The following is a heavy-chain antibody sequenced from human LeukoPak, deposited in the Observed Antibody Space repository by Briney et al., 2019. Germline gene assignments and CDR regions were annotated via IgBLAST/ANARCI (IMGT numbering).Heavy chain of an antibody. V-gene: IGHV4-59*12. CDR1: GGSISSYY. CDR3: ARERPGYSSSFDY. D-gene: IGHD6-13*01. J-gene: IGHJ4*02. Sequence: PSETLSLTCTVSGGSISSYYWSWIRQPPGKGLEWIGYIYYSGSTNYNPSLKSRVTISVDMSKNQFSLKLSSVTAADTAVYYCARERPGYSSSFDYWGQGTLVTVSS. CDR2: IYYSGST.